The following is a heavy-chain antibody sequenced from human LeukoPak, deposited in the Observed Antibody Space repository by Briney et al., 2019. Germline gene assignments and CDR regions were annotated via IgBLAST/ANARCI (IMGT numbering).Heavy chain of an antibody. Sequence: SETLSLTCTVSGGSISSGDYYWSWIRQPPGKGLEWIGYIYYSGSTYYNPSLKSRVTISVDTSKNQFSLKLSSVTAADTAVYLCARGYYFGFIGMDVWGQGTTVTVSS. CDR2: IYYSGST. CDR1: GGSISSGDYY. J-gene: IGHJ6*02. V-gene: IGHV4-30-4*01. CDR3: ARGYYFGFIGMDV. D-gene: IGHD3-10*01.